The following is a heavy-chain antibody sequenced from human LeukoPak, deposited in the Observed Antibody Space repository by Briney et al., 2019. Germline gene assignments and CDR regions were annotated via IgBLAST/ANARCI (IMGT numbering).Heavy chain of an antibody. D-gene: IGHD4-17*01. V-gene: IGHV3-30*02. CDR2: IRYDGSNK. CDR3: AKDLLAHDYGDTCFDY. Sequence: PGGSLRLSCAASGFTFSSYGMHWVRQAPGKGLEWVAFIRYDGSNKYYADSVKGRFTISRDNSKNTLYLQMNSLRAEDTAVYYCAKDLLAHDYGDTCFDYWGQGTLVTVSS. J-gene: IGHJ4*02. CDR1: GFTFSSYG.